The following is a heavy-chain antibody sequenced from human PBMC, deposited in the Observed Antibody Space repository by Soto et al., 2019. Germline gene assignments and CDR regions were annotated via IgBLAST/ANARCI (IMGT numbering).Heavy chain of an antibody. D-gene: IGHD1-1*01. CDR1: GFTFSSYW. CDR3: ARNNSNNGYFDY. J-gene: IGHJ4*02. CDR2: IKQDGSEK. V-gene: IGHV3-7*01. Sequence: GGSLRLSCSSSGFTFSSYWISWVRQAPGKGLEWVANIKQDGSEKYYVDSVKGRFTISRDNAKNSLYLQMNSLRAEDTAVYYFARNNSNNGYFDYWGQGPLVTSPQ.